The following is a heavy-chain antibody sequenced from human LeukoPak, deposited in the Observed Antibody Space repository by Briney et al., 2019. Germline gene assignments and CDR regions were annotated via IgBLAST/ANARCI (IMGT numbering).Heavy chain of an antibody. V-gene: IGHV3-11*01. CDR1: GFTFSDYY. Sequence: GGSLRLSCAPSGFTFSDYYMSWIRRAPGKGLEGVSYISRCCNTIYYADSVEGRFTISRDNAKNSLYLQMNSLRAEDTAVYYCARVWLANHFDYWGQGTLVTVSS. CDR2: ISRCCNTI. J-gene: IGHJ4*02. CDR3: ARVWLANHFDY. D-gene: IGHD3-16*01.